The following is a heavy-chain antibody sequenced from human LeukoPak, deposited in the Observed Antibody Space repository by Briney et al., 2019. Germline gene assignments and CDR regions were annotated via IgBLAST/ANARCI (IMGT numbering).Heavy chain of an antibody. Sequence: SETLSLTCAVSGGSISSGGYFWSWIRQHPGKGLEWIGYIYYSGSTNYNPSLKSRVTISVDTSKNQFSLKLSSVTAADTAVYYCARVSVDYRAGFFDYWGQGTLVTVSS. CDR1: GGSISSGGYF. V-gene: IGHV4-61*08. D-gene: IGHD3-16*01. CDR2: IYYSGST. CDR3: ARVSVDYRAGFFDY. J-gene: IGHJ4*02.